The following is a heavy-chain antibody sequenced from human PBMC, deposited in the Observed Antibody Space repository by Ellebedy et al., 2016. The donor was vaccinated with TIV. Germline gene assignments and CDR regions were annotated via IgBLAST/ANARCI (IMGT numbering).Heavy chain of an antibody. CDR3: AKGNLWLAAGDPCDY. V-gene: IGHV3-30*02. J-gene: IGHJ4*02. CDR1: GFTFSSYG. CDR2: IWYDGSNK. D-gene: IGHD6-19*01. Sequence: GESLKISCAASGFTFSSYGMHWVRQAPGKGLEWVAVIWYDGSNKYYADSVKGRFTISRDNSKNTLYLQMNSLRAEDTAVYYCAKGNLWLAAGDPCDYWGQGTLVTVSS.